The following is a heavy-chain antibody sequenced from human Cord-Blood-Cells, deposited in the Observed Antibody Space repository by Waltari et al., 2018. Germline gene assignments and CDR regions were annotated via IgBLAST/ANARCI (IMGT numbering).Heavy chain of an antibody. V-gene: IGHV3-30*03. D-gene: IGHD6-13*01. CDR1: GFTFSSNG. Sequence: QVQLVESGGGVVQPGRSLRLSCAASGFTFSSNGMTWVRQAPGKGLEGVAVISYDGSNKYYADSVKGRFTISRDNSKNTLYLQMNSLRAEDTAVYYCARDSSWSFDYWGQGTLVTVSS. J-gene: IGHJ4*02. CDR2: ISYDGSNK. CDR3: ARDSSWSFDY.